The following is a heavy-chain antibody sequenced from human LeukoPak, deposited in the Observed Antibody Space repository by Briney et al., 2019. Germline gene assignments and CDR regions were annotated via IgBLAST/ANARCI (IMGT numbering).Heavy chain of an antibody. CDR1: GYTFTGYY. CDR3: ARDTYYYDSGKDY. Sequence: ASVKVSCKASGYTFTGYYMHWVRQAPGQGLEWMGWINPNSGGTNYAQKFQGRVTMTRDTSISTAYMELSRLRSDDTAVYYCARDTYYYDSGKDYWGQGTPVTVSS. D-gene: IGHD3-22*01. CDR2: INPNSGGT. J-gene: IGHJ4*02. V-gene: IGHV1-2*02.